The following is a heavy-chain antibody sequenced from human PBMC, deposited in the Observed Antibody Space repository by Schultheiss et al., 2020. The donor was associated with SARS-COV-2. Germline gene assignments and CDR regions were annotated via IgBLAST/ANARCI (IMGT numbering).Heavy chain of an antibody. CDR3: ARDFNRRYFDWSSPYYYGMDV. V-gene: IGHV1-3*01. CDR1: GYTFTSYA. J-gene: IGHJ6*02. CDR2: INAGNGNT. Sequence: ASVKVSCKASGYTFTSYAMHWVRQAPGQRLEWMGWINAGNGNTNYAQKLQGRVTMTTDTSTSTAYMELRSLRSDDTAVYYCARDFNRRYFDWSSPYYYGMDVWGQGTTVTGSS. D-gene: IGHD3-9*01.